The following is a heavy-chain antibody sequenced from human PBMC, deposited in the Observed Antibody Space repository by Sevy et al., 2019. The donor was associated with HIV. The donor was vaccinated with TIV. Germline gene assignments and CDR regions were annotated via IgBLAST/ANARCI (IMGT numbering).Heavy chain of an antibody. CDR3: ARDRGYCTNGVCYTMYYFDY. J-gene: IGHJ4*02. CDR2: ISAYNGNT. V-gene: IGHV1-18*01. CDR1: GYTFTSYG. D-gene: IGHD2-8*01. Sequence: ASVKVSCKASGYTFTSYGISWVRQAPGQGLEWMGWISAYNGNTNYAQKLQGRVTMTTDTSTSTAYMELRSLRSDDTAVHYCARDRGYCTNGVCYTMYYFDYWGQGTLVTVSS.